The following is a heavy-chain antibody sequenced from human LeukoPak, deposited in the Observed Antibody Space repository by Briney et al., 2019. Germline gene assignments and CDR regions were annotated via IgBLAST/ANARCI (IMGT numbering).Heavy chain of an antibody. D-gene: IGHD3-22*01. CDR2: INPNSGGT. Sequence: ASVKVSCKASGYTFTGYYMHWVRQAPGQGLEWMGWINPNSGGTNYEQKFQGRVTMTRDTSISTAYMELSRLRSDDTAVYYCARLASLYDSSGYYWGDYWGQGTLVTVSS. J-gene: IGHJ4*02. CDR1: GYTFTGYY. V-gene: IGHV1-2*02. CDR3: ARLASLYDSSGYYWGDY.